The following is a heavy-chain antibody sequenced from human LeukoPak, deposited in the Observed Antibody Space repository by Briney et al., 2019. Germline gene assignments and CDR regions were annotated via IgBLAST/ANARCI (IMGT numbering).Heavy chain of an antibody. CDR3: AREEEFNYYDSSGYYFDY. D-gene: IGHD3-22*01. Sequence: GGSLRLSCAASGFTFSSYGMHWVRQAPGKGLQWVAFIRYDGSNKYYADSVKGRFTISRDNAENSLYLQMNSLRAEDTAVYYCAREEEFNYYDSSGYYFDYWGQGTLVTVSS. CDR2: IRYDGSNK. CDR1: GFTFSSYG. J-gene: IGHJ4*02. V-gene: IGHV3-30*02.